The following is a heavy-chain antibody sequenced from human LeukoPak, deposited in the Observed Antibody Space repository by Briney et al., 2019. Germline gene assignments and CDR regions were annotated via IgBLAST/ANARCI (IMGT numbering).Heavy chain of an antibody. CDR1: GFTFEDYG. V-gene: IGHV3-20*04. J-gene: IGHJ4*02. Sequence: GGSLRLSCAASGFTFEDYGMSWVRQAPGKGLEWVSGINWNGGSTGYADSVKGRFTISRDNAKNSLYLQMNSLRDEDTAVYYCARGKIGYYYGDYDGYWGQGTLVTVSS. CDR3: ARGKIGYYYGDYDGY. CDR2: INWNGGST. D-gene: IGHD4-17*01.